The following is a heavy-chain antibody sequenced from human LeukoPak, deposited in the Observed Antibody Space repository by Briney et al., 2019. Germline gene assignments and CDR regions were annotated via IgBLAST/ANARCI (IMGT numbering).Heavy chain of an antibody. D-gene: IGHD6-13*01. J-gene: IGHJ6*03. CDR3: ARQTGIAAAGTWGYYMDV. CDR2: IKQDGSEK. V-gene: IGHV3-7*01. Sequence: GGSLRLSCAASGFTFSSYWMSWVRQAPGKGLEWVANIKQDGSEKYYVDSVKGRFTISRDNAKNSLYLQMNSLGAEDTAVHYCARQTGIAAAGTWGYYMDVWGKGTTVTVSS. CDR1: GFTFSSYW.